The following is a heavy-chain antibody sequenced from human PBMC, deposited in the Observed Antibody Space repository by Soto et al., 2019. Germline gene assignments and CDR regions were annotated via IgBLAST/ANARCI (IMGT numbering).Heavy chain of an antibody. CDR2: INPSGGST. D-gene: IGHD3-22*01. J-gene: IGHJ6*02. CDR3: ARDYYDSSGDHYYGMDV. CDR1: GYTFTCYY. V-gene: IGHV1-46*01. Sequence: ASVKVSCKASGYTFTCYYMHWVRQAPGQGLEWMGIINPSGGSTSYAQKFQGRVTMTRDTSTSTVYMELSSLRSEDTAVYYCARDYYDSSGDHYYGMDVWGQGTTVTVSS.